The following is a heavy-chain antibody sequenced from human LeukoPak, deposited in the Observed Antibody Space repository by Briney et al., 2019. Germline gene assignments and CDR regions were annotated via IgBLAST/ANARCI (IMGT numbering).Heavy chain of an antibody. Sequence: SETLSLTCAVYGGSFSGYYWSWIRQPPGKGLEWIGEINHSGSTNYNPSLKSRVTISVDTSKDQFSLKLSSVTAADTAVYYCARVSLTMIFNYWGQGTLVTVSS. J-gene: IGHJ4*02. CDR2: INHSGST. V-gene: IGHV4-34*01. D-gene: IGHD3-22*01. CDR1: GGSFSGYY. CDR3: ARVSLTMIFNY.